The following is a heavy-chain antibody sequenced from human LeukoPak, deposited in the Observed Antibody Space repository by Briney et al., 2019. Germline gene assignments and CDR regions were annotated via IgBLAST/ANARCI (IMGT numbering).Heavy chain of an antibody. CDR3: AREKEGTDHDSTAAFHY. J-gene: IGHJ4*02. Sequence: SETLSLTCTVSGTSIRNYYWSWFRQSPGQGLEWLAYGHHTGSSNFSPPFRSRVTTSVDASRNQFSLRLTSMTAADTAVYYCAREKEGTDHDSTAAFHYWGQGILVIVSS. V-gene: IGHV4-59*01. CDR2: GHHTGSS. D-gene: IGHD3-22*01. CDR1: GTSIRNYY.